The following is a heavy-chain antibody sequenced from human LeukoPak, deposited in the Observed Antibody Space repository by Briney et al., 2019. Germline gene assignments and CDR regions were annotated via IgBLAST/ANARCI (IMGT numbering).Heavy chain of an antibody. Sequence: GASVKVSCKASGYTLTSYGIRWVRQAPGQGLEWMGWIRAYNGNTNYAQKLQGRVTMTTDTSTSTAYMELRSLRSDYTAVYYCARDRYYYDSSGYGDYWGQGTLVTVSS. CDR3: ARDRYYYDSSGYGDY. CDR2: IRAYNGNT. V-gene: IGHV1-18*01. J-gene: IGHJ4*02. CDR1: GYTLTSYG. D-gene: IGHD3-22*01.